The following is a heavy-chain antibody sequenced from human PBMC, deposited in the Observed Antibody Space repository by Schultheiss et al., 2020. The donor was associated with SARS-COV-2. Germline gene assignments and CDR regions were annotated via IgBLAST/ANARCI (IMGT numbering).Heavy chain of an antibody. V-gene: IGHV3-20*04. CDR1: GFTFDDYG. Sequence: GESLKISCAASGFTFDDYGMSWVRQAPGKGLEWVSGINWNGGSTGYADSVKGRFTISRDNAKNSLYLQMNSLRAEDTALYYCARDREAGTVDYWGQGTLVTVSS. CDR2: INWNGGST. CDR3: ARDREAGTVDY. J-gene: IGHJ4*02. D-gene: IGHD6-13*01.